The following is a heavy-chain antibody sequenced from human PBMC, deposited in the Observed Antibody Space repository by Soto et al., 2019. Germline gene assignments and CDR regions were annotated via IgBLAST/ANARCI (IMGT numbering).Heavy chain of an antibody. D-gene: IGHD2-21*02. CDR1: GFSLSNVRMG. Sequence: QVTLKESGPVLVKPTETLTLTCTVSGFSLSNVRMGVSWIRQPPGKALEWLAHIYAIDVEAYSTSLKTRLTTSKDTPKSQVVLTMTNIDPMYTATYYGVRTTHDCGGDCNPDYWAQGTRFTVSS. V-gene: IGHV2-26*01. CDR2: IYAIDVE. J-gene: IGHJ4*02. CDR3: VRTTHDCGGDCNPDY.